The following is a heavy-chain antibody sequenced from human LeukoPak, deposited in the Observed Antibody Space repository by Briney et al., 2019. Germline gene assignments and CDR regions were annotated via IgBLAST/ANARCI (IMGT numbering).Heavy chain of an antibody. J-gene: IGHJ4*02. CDR2: INHSGST. CDR1: GGSFSGYY. Sequence: PSETLSLTCAVYGGSFSGYYWSWIRQPPGKGLEWIGEINHSGSTNYNPSLKSRVTISVDTSKNQFSLKLSSVTAADTAVYYCARHGIAAAGTVVDYWGQGTLVTVSS. CDR3: ARHGIAAAGTVVDY. D-gene: IGHD6-13*01. V-gene: IGHV4-34*01.